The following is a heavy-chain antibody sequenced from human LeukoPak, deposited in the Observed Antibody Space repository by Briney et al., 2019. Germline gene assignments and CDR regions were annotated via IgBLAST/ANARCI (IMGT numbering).Heavy chain of an antibody. CDR3: ARRFDS. V-gene: IGHV3-48*01. CDR1: GFSFTAYS. J-gene: IGHJ4*02. Sequence: PGGSLRLSCAASGFSFTAYSMNWVRQAPGRGLEWISYIDPGGDIYYADSVTARFTVSRDIAKSSLYLQMNGLRVEDTAVYYCARRFDSWGQGTLVTVSS. CDR2: IDPGGDI.